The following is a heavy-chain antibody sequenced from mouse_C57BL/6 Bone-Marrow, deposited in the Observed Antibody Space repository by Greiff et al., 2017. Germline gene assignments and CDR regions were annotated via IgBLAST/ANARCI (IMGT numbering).Heavy chain of an antibody. CDR3: TAFDSYYVAWFAY. J-gene: IGHJ3*01. V-gene: IGHV14-4*01. CDR2: IDPENGDT. Sequence: EVQLQQSGAELVRPGASVKLSCTASGFNIKDDYMHWVKQRPEQGLEWIGWIDPENGDTEYASKFQGKATITADTSSNTAYLQLSSLTSEDTAVYYCTAFDSYYVAWFAYWGQGTLVTVSA. D-gene: IGHD2-3*01. CDR1: GFNIKDDY.